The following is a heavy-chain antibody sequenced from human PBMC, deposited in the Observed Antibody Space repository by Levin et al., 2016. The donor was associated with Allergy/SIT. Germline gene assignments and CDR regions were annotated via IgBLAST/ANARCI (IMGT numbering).Heavy chain of an antibody. J-gene: IGHJ4*02. CDR3: AKSRADMVRGVIYYFDY. V-gene: IGHV3-23*01. Sequence: WIRQPPGKGLEWVSAISGSGGSTYYADSVKGRFTISRDNSKNTLYLQMNSLRAEDTAVYYCAKSRADMVRGVIYYFDYWGQGTLVTVSS. CDR2: ISGSGGST. D-gene: IGHD3-10*01.